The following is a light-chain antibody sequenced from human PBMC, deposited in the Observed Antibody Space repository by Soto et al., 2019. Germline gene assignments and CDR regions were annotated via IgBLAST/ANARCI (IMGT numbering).Light chain of an antibody. CDR1: QSISSW. CDR3: QQYNSPYT. V-gene: IGKV1-5*03. CDR2: KAS. Sequence: DLQMTQSPSTLSASVGDRVTITCRASQSISSWLAWYQQKPGKAPKLLIYKASSLESGVPSRFRGSGSGTGFTLTLSSRQPDALAGYYCQQYNSPYTFGQGTKLELQ. J-gene: IGKJ2*01.